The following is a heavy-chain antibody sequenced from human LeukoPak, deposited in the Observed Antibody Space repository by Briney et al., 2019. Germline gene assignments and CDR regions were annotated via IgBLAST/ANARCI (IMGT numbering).Heavy chain of an antibody. D-gene: IGHD4-17*01. CDR2: IYHSGST. CDR1: GYSISSGYY. Sequence: SETLSLTCTVSGYSISSGYYWGWIRPPPGKGLEWIGSIYHSGSTYYNPSLKSRVTISVDTSKNQFSLKLSSVTAADTAVYYCAREPVTTVFDPWGQGTLVTVSS. J-gene: IGHJ5*02. CDR3: AREPVTTVFDP. V-gene: IGHV4-38-2*02.